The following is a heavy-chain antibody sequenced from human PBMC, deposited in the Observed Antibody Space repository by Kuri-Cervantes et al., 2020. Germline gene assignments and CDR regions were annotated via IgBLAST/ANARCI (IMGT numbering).Heavy chain of an antibody. CDR1: GGSISSYY. CDR2: IYYSGST. CDR3: ARALSFYDILTGYYRPYYFDY. Sequence: ESLKISCTVSGGSISSYYWSWIRQPPGKGLEWIGYIYYSGSTNYNPPLKSRVTISVDTSKNQFSLKLGSVTAADTAVYYCARALSFYDILTGYYRPYYFDYWGQGTLVTVSS. J-gene: IGHJ4*02. D-gene: IGHD3-9*01. V-gene: IGHV4-59*13.